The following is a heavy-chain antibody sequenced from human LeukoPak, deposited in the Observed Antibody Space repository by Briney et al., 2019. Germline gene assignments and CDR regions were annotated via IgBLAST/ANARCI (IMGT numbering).Heavy chain of an antibody. J-gene: IGHJ3*02. CDR2: IYPGDSDT. D-gene: IGHD3-22*01. CDR1: GYSFTSYW. CDR3: ARRTTGYDNSHDAFDI. Sequence: GESLKISCKGSGYSFTSYWIGWVRQMPGKGLEWMGIIYPGDSDTRYSPSFQGQVTISADKSISTAYLQWSSLKASDTAMYYCARRTTGYDNSHDAFDIWGQGTMVTVSS. V-gene: IGHV5-51*01.